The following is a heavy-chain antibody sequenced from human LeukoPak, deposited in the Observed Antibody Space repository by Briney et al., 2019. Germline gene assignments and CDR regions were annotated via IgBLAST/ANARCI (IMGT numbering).Heavy chain of an antibody. D-gene: IGHD2-21*02. CDR2: VSGNSGIT. CDR1: GFTFSSYA. CDR3: VKDSYGDDLAIDY. V-gene: IGHV3-23*01. Sequence: GGSLRLSCAASGFTFSSYAMSWVRQAPGKGLEWVSVVSGNSGITYYADSVKGRFTISRDNSKNTLYLQMNSLRVEDTAIYYCVKDSYGDDLAIDYWGQGTLVTVSS. J-gene: IGHJ4*02.